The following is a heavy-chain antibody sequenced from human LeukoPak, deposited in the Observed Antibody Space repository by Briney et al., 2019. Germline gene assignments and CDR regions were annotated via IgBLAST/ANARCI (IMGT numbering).Heavy chain of an antibody. Sequence: GGSLRLSCAASGFTFSSYSMNWVRQTPGRGLEWVSSISSSSSYISYADSVKGRFTISRDNAKNSLYLQMNSLRAEDTAVYYCARDPGDILTGYGLAFDIWGQGTMVTVSS. V-gene: IGHV3-21*01. CDR2: ISSSSSYI. D-gene: IGHD3-9*01. CDR1: GFTFSSYS. J-gene: IGHJ3*02. CDR3: ARDPGDILTGYGLAFDI.